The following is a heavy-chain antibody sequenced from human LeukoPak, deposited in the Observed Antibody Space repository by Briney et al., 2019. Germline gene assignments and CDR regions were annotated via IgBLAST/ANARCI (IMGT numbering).Heavy chain of an antibody. Sequence: GGSLRLSCAASGFTFNNYAMGWVRQAPGEGLEWVSAISGSGGSVYYADSVKGRFSISRDNSKNTLFLQMNSLRADDTSLYYCVKLIQYIGSGHFDSWGQGTLVTVSS. CDR3: VKLIQYIGSGHFDS. CDR1: GFTFNNYA. CDR2: ISGSGGSV. V-gene: IGHV3-23*01. J-gene: IGHJ4*02. D-gene: IGHD6-19*01.